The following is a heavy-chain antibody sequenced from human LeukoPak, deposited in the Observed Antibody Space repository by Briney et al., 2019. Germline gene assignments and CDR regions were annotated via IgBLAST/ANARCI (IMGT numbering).Heavy chain of an antibody. D-gene: IGHD3-22*01. V-gene: IGHV3-23*01. CDR2: IIGSGGTT. Sequence: GGSLRLSCAASGFTFSSYGMSWVRQTPGRGLEWVSAIIGSGGTTYYADSMKGRFTISRDNSKNTLYLQMNSLRSEDTAVFYCAKRDSSGSYYFDYWGQGTLVTVSS. CDR3: AKRDSSGSYYFDY. J-gene: IGHJ4*02. CDR1: GFTFSSYG.